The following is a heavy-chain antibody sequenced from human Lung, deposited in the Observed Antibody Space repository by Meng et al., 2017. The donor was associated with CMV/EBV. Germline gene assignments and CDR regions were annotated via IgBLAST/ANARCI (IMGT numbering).Heavy chain of an antibody. CDR1: GYNFTGYY. J-gene: IGHJ6*02. V-gene: IGHV1-2*02. CDR2: INPNSGDT. CDR3: ARVKRYCTGGSCSSTGYYGRDV. Sequence: ASVKVSXKASGYNFTGYYMHWVRQAPGQGLEWMGWINPNSGDTNYAQKFQGRVTMTGDTSITTAYMELSRLRSDDMAVYYCARVKRYCTGGSCSSTGYYGRDVWGQGNXVNGAS. D-gene: IGHD2-15*01.